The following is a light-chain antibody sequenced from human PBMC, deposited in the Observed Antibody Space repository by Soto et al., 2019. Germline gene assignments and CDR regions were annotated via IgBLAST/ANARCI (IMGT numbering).Light chain of an antibody. CDR2: GAS. J-gene: IGKJ1*01. CDR3: QQHATTPWT. V-gene: IGKV3-20*01. CDR1: QSVTDDK. Sequence: EIVLTQSPGTLSLSPGERATLSCRASQSVTDDKLAWHQQKPGQAPRLLIYGASRRATGIPERFSGSGSGTDLALTISRLEPEDFAVYYCQQHATTPWTFGQGTKVEIK.